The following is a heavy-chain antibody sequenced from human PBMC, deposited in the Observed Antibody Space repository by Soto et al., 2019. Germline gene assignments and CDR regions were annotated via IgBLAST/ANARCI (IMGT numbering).Heavy chain of an antibody. D-gene: IGHD3-9*01. Sequence: EVQLVESGGGLVQPGGSLRLSCAASGFTVSSNYLSWVRQAPGKGLEWVSVIYSGGSTYYADSVKGRFTISRDNSKNTLYLQRNSLRAEDTAVYYWARDKIPDILTGYYDEYWGQGTLVNVSS. CDR1: GFTVSSNY. CDR2: IYSGGST. V-gene: IGHV3-66*01. J-gene: IGHJ4*02. CDR3: ARDKIPDILTGYYDEY.